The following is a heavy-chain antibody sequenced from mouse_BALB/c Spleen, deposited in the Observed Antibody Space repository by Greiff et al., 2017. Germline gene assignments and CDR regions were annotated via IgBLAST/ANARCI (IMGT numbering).Heavy chain of an antibody. D-gene: IGHD2-3*01. V-gene: IGHV5-4*02. J-gene: IGHJ4*01. CDR3: ARGDGYYRIYDAMDY. CDR2: ISDGGSYT. Sequence: EVQLVESGGGLVKPGGSLKLSCAASGFTFSDYYMYWVRQTPEKRLEWVATISDGGSYTYYPDSVKGRFTISRDNAKNNLYLQMSSLKSEDTAMYYCARGDGYYRIYDAMDYWGQGTSVTVSS. CDR1: GFTFSDYY.